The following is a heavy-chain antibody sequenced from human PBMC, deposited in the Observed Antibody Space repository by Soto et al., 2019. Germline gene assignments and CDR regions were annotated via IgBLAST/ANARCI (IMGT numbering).Heavy chain of an antibody. CDR1: GFTFSYYN. CDR2: ISYDGRSK. V-gene: IGHV3-30-3*01. J-gene: IGHJ4*02. D-gene: IGHD3-22*01. Sequence: PGGSLRLSCAASGFTFSYYNMYWVRQAPGKGLEWVAVISYDGRSKYYADSVKGRFTISRDNSKNTLYLQMNSLRPEDTAVYSCAKDHDYYDSSGSAFDYWGQGTLVTVSS. CDR3: AKDHDYYDSSGSAFDY.